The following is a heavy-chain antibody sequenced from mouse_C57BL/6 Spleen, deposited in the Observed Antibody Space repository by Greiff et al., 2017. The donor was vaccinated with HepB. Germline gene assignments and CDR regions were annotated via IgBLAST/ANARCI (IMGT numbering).Heavy chain of an antibody. CDR2: IYPGGGYT. V-gene: IGHV1-63*01. J-gene: IGHJ2*01. CDR1: GYTFTNYW. Sequence: QVQLQQSGAELVRPGTSVKMSCKASGYTFTNYWIGWAKRRPGHGLEWIGDIYPGGGYTNYNEKFKGKATLTADKSSSTAYMQFSSLTSEDSAIYYCATYGYDVEGYFDYWGQGTTLTVSS. CDR3: ATYGYDVEGYFDY. D-gene: IGHD2-2*01.